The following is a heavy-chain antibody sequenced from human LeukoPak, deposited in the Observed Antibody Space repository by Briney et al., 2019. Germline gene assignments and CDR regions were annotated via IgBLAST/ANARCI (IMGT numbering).Heavy chain of an antibody. CDR1: GYTFTSYA. D-gene: IGHD3-16*02. J-gene: IGHJ4*02. CDR3: ARRSYYDYVWGSYRDTYFDY. V-gene: IGHV1-3*01. Sequence: ASVKVSCKASGYTFTSYAMHWVRQAPGQRLEWMGWINAGNGNTKYSQKFQGRVTITRDTSASTAYMELSSLRSEDTAVYYCARRSYYDYVWGSYRDTYFDYWGQGTLVTVSS. CDR2: INAGNGNT.